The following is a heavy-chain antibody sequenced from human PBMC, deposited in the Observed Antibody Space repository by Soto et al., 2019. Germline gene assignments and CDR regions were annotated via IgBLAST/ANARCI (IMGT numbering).Heavy chain of an antibody. D-gene: IGHD3-10*01. J-gene: IGHJ4*02. CDR1: GDSVSSNSAA. CDR3: ARGPTMVRGVIGPSRFDY. Sequence: SQTLSLTCAISGDSVSSNSAAWNWIRQSPSRGLEWLGRTYYRSKWYNDYAVSVKSRITINPDTSKNQFSLQLNSVTPEDTAVYYCARGPTMVRGVIGPSRFDYWGQGSLVPVSS. CDR2: TYYRSKWYN. V-gene: IGHV6-1*01.